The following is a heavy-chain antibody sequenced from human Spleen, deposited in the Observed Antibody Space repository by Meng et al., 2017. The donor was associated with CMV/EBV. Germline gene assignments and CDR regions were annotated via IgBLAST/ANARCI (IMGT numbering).Heavy chain of an antibody. CDR3: ARDTVLRFLEWLPEYYYYYGMDV. Sequence: GGSLRLSCAASGFTFSSYSMNWVRQVPGKGLEWVSYISSSSSTIYYAGSVKGRFSITRDNAKNSLYLQMNSLRAEDTAVYYCARDTVLRFLEWLPEYYYYYGMDVWGQGTTVTVSS. D-gene: IGHD3-3*01. J-gene: IGHJ6*02. V-gene: IGHV3-48*04. CDR1: GFTFSSYS. CDR2: ISSSSSTI.